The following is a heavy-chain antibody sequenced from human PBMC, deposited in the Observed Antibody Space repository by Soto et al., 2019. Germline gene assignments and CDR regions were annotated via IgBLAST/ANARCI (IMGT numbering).Heavy chain of an antibody. CDR1: VFTFSSYG. Sequence: GGSLRLSCASSVFTFSSYGMHWVRQAPGKGLEWVAVISYDGSNKYYADSVKGRFTISRDNSKNTLYLQMKSLRAEDTAVYYCAKDFGDYPDYYYYGMDVWGQGTTVTVSS. CDR3: AKDFGDYPDYYYYGMDV. V-gene: IGHV3-30*18. D-gene: IGHD4-17*01. CDR2: ISYDGSNK. J-gene: IGHJ6*01.